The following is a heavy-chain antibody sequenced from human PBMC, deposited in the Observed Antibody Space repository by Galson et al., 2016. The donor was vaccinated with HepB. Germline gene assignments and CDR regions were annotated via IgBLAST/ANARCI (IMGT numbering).Heavy chain of an antibody. Sequence: SLRLSCAASGLAVSSNYMSWVRQVPGKGLEWLSIIFSGSSTKYADSVKGRFTISRDDSKNTLYLEMNSLRADDTAVYYCAHSGRFDPRGQGTLVTVSS. CDR1: GLAVSSNY. V-gene: IGHV3-53*01. CDR2: IFSGSST. J-gene: IGHJ5*02. CDR3: AHSGRFDP. D-gene: IGHD1-26*01.